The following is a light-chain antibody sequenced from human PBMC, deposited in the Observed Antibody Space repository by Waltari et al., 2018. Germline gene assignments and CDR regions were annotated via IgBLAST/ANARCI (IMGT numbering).Light chain of an antibody. CDR1: RSYLGSHYY. V-gene: IGLV2-14*03. J-gene: IGLJ3*02. CDR3: SSYTTSNTWV. CDR2: AVN. Sequence: QSALTHPASVSGFPGQSTPTSCTGPRSYLGSHYYLSWYQQHPGKAPKLMIYAVNKRPSGVSDRFSGSRSGNTASLTISGLQAEDEADYYCSSYTTSNTWVFGGGTKLTVL.